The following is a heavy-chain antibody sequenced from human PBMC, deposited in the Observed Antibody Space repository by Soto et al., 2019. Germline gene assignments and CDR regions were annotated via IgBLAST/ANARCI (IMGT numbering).Heavy chain of an antibody. CDR1: GFTFSSYS. D-gene: IGHD6-13*01. J-gene: IGHJ4*02. CDR3: ARGPIAAAGLFDY. Sequence: PGGSLRLSCAASGFTFSSYSMNWVRQAPGKGLEWVSSISSSSSYIYYADSVKGRFTISRDNAKNSLYLQMNSLRAEDTAVYYCARGPIAAAGLFDYWGEGTLVTVSS. V-gene: IGHV3-21*01. CDR2: ISSSSSYI.